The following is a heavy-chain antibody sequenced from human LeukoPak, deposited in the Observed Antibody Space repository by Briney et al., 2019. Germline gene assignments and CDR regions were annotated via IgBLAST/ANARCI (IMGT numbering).Heavy chain of an antibody. Sequence: GGSLRLSCAASGFTFTAYAMSWFRQTPEKGLEWVANIHDDGIVTHYVDSVKGRFTISRDNARNSVNLQLNSLRVEDTALYYCARGRGWVDHWGQGTLVTVSS. CDR1: GFTFTAYA. J-gene: IGHJ4*02. D-gene: IGHD3-16*01. CDR3: ARGRGWVDH. CDR2: IHDDGIVT. V-gene: IGHV3-7*01.